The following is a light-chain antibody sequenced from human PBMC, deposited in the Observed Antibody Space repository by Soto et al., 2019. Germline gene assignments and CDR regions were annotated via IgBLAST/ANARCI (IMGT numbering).Light chain of an antibody. J-gene: IGKJ1*01. CDR1: QSVSGL. Sequence: EIVMTQSPATLSVSPGERATLSCRASQSVSGLLAWYQQKPGQAPRLLVYHVATRATGIPARFGGSGSRTDFTLTISRLEPEDSAVYYCQQYGSSPTWTFGQGTKVAIK. CDR2: HVA. CDR3: QQYGSSPTWT. V-gene: IGKV3-15*01.